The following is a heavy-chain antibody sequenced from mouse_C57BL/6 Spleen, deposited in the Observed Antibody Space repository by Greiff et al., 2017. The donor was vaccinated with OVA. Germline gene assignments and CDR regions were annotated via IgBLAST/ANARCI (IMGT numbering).Heavy chain of an antibody. Sequence: EVQRVESGEGLVKPGGSLKLSCAASGFTFSSYAMSWVRQTPEKRLEWVAYISSGGDYIYYADTVKGRFTISRDNARNTLYLQMSSLKSEDTAMYYCTRDQTTVDYYAMDYWGQGTSVTVSS. CDR2: ISSGGDYI. D-gene: IGHD1-1*01. CDR3: TRDQTTVDYYAMDY. J-gene: IGHJ4*01. V-gene: IGHV5-9-1*02. CDR1: GFTFSSYA.